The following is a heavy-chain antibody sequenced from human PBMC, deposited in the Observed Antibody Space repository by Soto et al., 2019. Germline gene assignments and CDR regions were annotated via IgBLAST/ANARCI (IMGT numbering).Heavy chain of an antibody. CDR1: GYTLTELS. CDR3: ATITGNWDPLPYYYYYMDV. V-gene: IGHV1-24*01. Sequence: ASVKVSCKVSGYTLTELSMHWVRQAPGKGLEWMGGFDPEDGETIYAQKFQGRVTMTEDTSTDTAYMELSSLRSEDTAVYYCATITGNWDPLPYYYYYMDVWGKGTTVTVSS. J-gene: IGHJ6*03. D-gene: IGHD1-1*01. CDR2: FDPEDGET.